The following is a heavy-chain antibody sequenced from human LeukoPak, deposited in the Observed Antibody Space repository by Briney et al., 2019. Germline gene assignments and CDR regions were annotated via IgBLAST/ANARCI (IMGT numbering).Heavy chain of an antibody. J-gene: IGHJ6*02. Sequence: ASVKVSCKASGYTFTSYAMHWVRQAPGQRLEWMGWINAGNGNTKYSQKFQGRVTITRDTSASTAYMELSSLRSEDTAVYYCAIGIAAAGPDYYYYGMDVWGQGTTVTVSS. V-gene: IGHV1-3*01. CDR3: AIGIAAAGPDYYYYGMDV. CDR2: INAGNGNT. CDR1: GYTFTSYA. D-gene: IGHD6-13*01.